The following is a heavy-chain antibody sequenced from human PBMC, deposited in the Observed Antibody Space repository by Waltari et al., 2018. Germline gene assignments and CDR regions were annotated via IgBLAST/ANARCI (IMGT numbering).Heavy chain of an antibody. V-gene: IGHV3-53*01. CDR3: ARGNTASLDY. Sequence: HLVESGGGLIQPGGSLRLSCAASGFTVTNYYMSWVRQAPGRGLGCVSVIYSAVTTYYADSVKGRFTISRDTFRNTLYLQMDNLRPDDTAVYYCARGNTASLDYWGQGTLVTVSS. CDR1: GFTVTNYY. CDR2: IYSAVTT. J-gene: IGHJ4*02. D-gene: IGHD2-21*02.